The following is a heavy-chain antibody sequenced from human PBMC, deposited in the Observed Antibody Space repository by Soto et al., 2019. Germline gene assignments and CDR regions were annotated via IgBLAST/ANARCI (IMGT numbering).Heavy chain of an antibody. V-gene: IGHV4-31*03. D-gene: IGHD3-3*01. Sequence: QVQLQESGPGLVKPSQTLSLTCTVSGGSISSGDYYWSWIRQHPGKGLEWIGYIYYSGSTYYNPSPKCRVTISVDTSKNQFSLKLSSVTAADTAVYYCARWWSGSRQGFDPWGQGTLVTVSS. CDR1: GGSISSGDYY. J-gene: IGHJ5*02. CDR2: IYYSGST. CDR3: ARWWSGSRQGFDP.